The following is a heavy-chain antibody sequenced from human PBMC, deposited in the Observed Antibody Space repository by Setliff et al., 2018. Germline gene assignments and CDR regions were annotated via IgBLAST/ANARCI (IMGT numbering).Heavy chain of an antibody. D-gene: IGHD2-15*01. CDR2: INPNDGYT. CDR3: IVNMVRPVTGLDS. CDR1: GHSLTSNH. J-gene: IGHJ4*02. V-gene: IGHV1-46*01. Sequence: ASVKVSCKASGHSLTSNHFHWGRQAPGKELEWMGTINPNDGYTIYAPAFQGRVAMTTDTSTGTAYMELSGLTSADTAIYYCIVNMVRPVTGLDSWGPGTLVTVAS.